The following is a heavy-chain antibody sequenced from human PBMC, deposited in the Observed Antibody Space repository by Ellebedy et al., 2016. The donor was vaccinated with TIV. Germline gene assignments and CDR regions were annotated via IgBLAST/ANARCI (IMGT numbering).Heavy chain of an antibody. CDR3: AREPWGAGVIDY. D-gene: IGHD2-21*01. CDR2: VSGSGDST. Sequence: GESLKISCAASGFTFTDYAMSWVRQAPGKGLEWVSVVSGSGDSTYYANSVKGRFTISSDDSKNTLFLQMNSLRVDDTAVYYCAREPWGAGVIDYWGRGTPVTVSS. CDR1: GFTFTDYA. V-gene: IGHV3-23*01. J-gene: IGHJ4*02.